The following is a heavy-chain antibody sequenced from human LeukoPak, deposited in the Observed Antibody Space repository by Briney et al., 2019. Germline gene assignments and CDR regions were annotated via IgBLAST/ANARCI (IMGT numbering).Heavy chain of an antibody. CDR2: LYNAGST. V-gene: IGHV3-53*01. CDR3: ASLKGLFDYFDY. CDR1: GFTVSNKY. Sequence: GGSLRLSRGASGFTVSNKYMSWVRQAPGKGLEWVSVLYNAGSTYYADSMKGRFTISRDNSKNTLYLQMYSLRAEDTAVYYCASLKGLFDYFDYWGQGILVTVSS. D-gene: IGHD3-22*01. J-gene: IGHJ4*02.